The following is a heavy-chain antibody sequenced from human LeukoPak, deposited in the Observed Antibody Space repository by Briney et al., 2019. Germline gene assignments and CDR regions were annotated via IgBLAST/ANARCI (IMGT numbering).Heavy chain of an antibody. Sequence: HPGGSLRLSCAASGFTFSSYAMSGVRQAPGKGLEWVSVISGSGGSTYYADSVKGRFTISRDNSKSTLYLQMNSLRAEDTAVYYCAKAGNWAFDYWGQGTLVTVSS. J-gene: IGHJ4*02. CDR1: GFTFSSYA. CDR2: ISGSGGST. D-gene: IGHD7-27*01. V-gene: IGHV3-23*01. CDR3: AKAGNWAFDY.